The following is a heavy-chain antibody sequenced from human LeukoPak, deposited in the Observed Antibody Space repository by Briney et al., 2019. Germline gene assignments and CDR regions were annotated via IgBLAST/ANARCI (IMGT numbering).Heavy chain of an antibody. Sequence: SETLSLTCTVSGGSISSSLYHWGWIRHSPGKNLEWLGSIYYTGTTNYIPSLKSRVTISVDTSKNQFSLKLSSVTAADTAVYYCARHGGSSQYYFDYWGQGTLVTVSS. J-gene: IGHJ4*02. D-gene: IGHD3-16*01. CDR3: ARHGGSSQYYFDY. V-gene: IGHV4-39*01. CDR2: IYYTGTT. CDR1: GGSISSSLYH.